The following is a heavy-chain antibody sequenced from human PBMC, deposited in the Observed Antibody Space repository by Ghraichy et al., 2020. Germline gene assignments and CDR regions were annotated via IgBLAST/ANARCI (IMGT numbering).Heavy chain of an antibody. V-gene: IGHV3-23*01. CDR3: AKGSNWLADY. CDR2: ISGSGGSK. D-gene: IGHD1-1*01. J-gene: IGHJ4*02. CDR1: GFTFSNYD. Sequence: GGSLRLSCAASGFTFSNYDMSWVRQAPGKGLEWVSSISGSGGSKYYPDSVKGRFTFSRDNSKNTLYLQMDSLRAEDTAGYLCAKGSNWLADYWGRGTLVTVSS.